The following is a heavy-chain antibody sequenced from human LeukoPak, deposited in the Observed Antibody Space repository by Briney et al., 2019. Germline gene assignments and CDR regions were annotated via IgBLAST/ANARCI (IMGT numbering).Heavy chain of an antibody. CDR2: ISGSGGST. CDR3: ANTRDMAVAGKIDY. V-gene: IGHV3-23*01. J-gene: IGHJ4*02. CDR1: GFTFSSLA. D-gene: IGHD6-19*01. Sequence: GSLRLSCAASGFTFSSLAMHWVRQAPGKGLEWVSAISGSGGSTYYADSVKGRFTISRDNSKNTLYLQMNSLRAEDTAVYYCANTRDMAVAGKIDYWGQGTLVTVSS.